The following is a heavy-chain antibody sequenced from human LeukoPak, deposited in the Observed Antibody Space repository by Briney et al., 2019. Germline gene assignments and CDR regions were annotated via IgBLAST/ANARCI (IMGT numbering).Heavy chain of an antibody. V-gene: IGHV1-2*02. Sequence: GASVKVSCKASGYTFTGYYMHWVRQAPGQGLEWMGWINPNSGGTNYAQKFQGRVTMTRDTSISTAYMELSRLRSDDTAVYYCARDPLYSGSQSRHYYYMDVWGKGTTVTVSS. CDR3: ARDPLYSGSQSRHYYYMDV. D-gene: IGHD1-26*01. CDR2: INPNSGGT. J-gene: IGHJ6*03. CDR1: GYTFTGYY.